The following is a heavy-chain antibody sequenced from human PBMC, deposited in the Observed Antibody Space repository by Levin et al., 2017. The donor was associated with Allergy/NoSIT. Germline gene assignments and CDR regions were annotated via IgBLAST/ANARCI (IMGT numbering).Heavy chain of an antibody. CDR2: IIPIFGTA. D-gene: IGHD5-18*01. J-gene: IGHJ3*02. CDR1: GGTFSSYA. V-gene: IGHV1-69*13. Sequence: ASVKVSCKASGGTFSSYAISWVRQAPGQGLEWMGGIIPIFGTANYAQKFQGRVTITADESTSTAYMELSSLRSEDTAVYYCARDGHSYGQGAFDIWGQGTMVTVSS. CDR3: ARDGHSYGQGAFDI.